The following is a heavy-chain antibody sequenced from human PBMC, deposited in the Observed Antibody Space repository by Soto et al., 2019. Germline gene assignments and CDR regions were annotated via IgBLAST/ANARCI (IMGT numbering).Heavy chain of an antibody. CDR2: IYSTGRT. CDR1: GFTVSSVS. Sequence: EVQLVESGGGLVQPGGSLRLSCAASGFTVSSVSMSWVRQAPGKGLEWVSVIYSTGRTYYADSVKGRFNISRDDHRNTVYLQMNSVRGDDTAVYYCARDLYCSRWGQGTLVTVSS. V-gene: IGHV3-66*01. D-gene: IGHD2-15*01. CDR3: ARDLYCSR. J-gene: IGHJ4*02.